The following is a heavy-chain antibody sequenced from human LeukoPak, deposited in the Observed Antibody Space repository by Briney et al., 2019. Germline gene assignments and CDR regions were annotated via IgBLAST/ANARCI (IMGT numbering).Heavy chain of an antibody. CDR1: GGSISSGGYY. Sequence: SQTLSLTCTVSGGSISSGGYYWSWIRQHPGKGLEWIGYIYYSGSTNYNPSLKSRVTISVDTSKNQFSLKLSSVTAADTAVYYCARGAQDRLGATVYYFDYWGQGTLVTVSS. J-gene: IGHJ4*02. D-gene: IGHD1-26*01. CDR2: IYYSGST. V-gene: IGHV4-31*03. CDR3: ARGAQDRLGATVYYFDY.